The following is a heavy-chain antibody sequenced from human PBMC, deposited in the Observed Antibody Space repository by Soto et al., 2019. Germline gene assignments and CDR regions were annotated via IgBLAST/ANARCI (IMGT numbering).Heavy chain of an antibody. CDR1: GFTFSNAW. J-gene: IGHJ4*02. Sequence: PGGSLRRSCAAAGFTFSNAWMSWDRKAPGKGLEWVGRIKSKTDGGTTDYAAPVKGRFTISRDDSKNTLYLQMNSLKTEDTAVYYCTTFYYYDSSGYYADFDYWGQGTLVTVSS. CDR2: IKSKTDGGTT. V-gene: IGHV3-15*01. D-gene: IGHD3-22*01. CDR3: TTFYYYDSSGYYADFDY.